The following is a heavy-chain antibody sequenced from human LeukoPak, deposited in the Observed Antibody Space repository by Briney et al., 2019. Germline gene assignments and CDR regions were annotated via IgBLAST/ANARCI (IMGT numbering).Heavy chain of an antibody. CDR2: ITLMLGTS. CDR1: GGSFNTYA. Sequence: ASVKVSCRPSGGSFNTYAISWVRQAPGQGLEWMGAITLMLGTSHYAQNFQGRVTITADESTNTVYMELSSLRSEDTAMYYCASRRFGDLLFDYWGQGTLVTVSS. V-gene: IGHV1-69*13. J-gene: IGHJ4*02. CDR3: ASRRFGDLLFDY. D-gene: IGHD3-10*01.